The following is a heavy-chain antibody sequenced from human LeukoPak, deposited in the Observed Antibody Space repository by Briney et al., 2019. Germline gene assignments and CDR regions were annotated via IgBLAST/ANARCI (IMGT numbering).Heavy chain of an antibody. CDR1: GXTFISYA. D-gene: IGHD2-15*01. Sequence: GGSLRLSCSASGXTFISYALHWVRQAPGKGLEYVSAISSNGGSTYYADCVKGRFTISRDNSKNTLYLQMSSLRAEGTAVYYCVKEEGYCSGGSCYYPFDYWGQGALVTVSS. CDR2: ISSNGGST. V-gene: IGHV3-64D*06. J-gene: IGHJ4*02. CDR3: VKEEGYCSGGSCYYPFDY.